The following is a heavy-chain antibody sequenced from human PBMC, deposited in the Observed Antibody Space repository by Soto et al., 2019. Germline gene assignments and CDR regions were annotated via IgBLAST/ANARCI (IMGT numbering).Heavy chain of an antibody. CDR1: GGSISSSSYY. J-gene: IGHJ6*02. CDR3: ARLRNNSWWGLDYYGMDV. Sequence: PSETLSLPCTVAGGSISSSSYYWGWIRQPPGKGLEWIGSIYYSGSTYYNPSLKSRVTISVDTSKNQFSLKLSSVTAADTAVYYCARLRNNSWWGLDYYGMDVWGQGTTVIVTS. CDR2: IYYSGST. V-gene: IGHV4-39*01. D-gene: IGHD6-13*01.